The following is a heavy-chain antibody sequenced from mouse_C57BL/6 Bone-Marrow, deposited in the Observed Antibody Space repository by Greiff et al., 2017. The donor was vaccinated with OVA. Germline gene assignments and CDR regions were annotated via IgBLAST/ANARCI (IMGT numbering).Heavy chain of an antibody. D-gene: IGHD2-3*01. CDR3: ADGGYWTYWYFDV. J-gene: IGHJ1*03. V-gene: IGHV1-19*01. Sequence: VQLKQSGPVLVKPGASVKMSCKASGYTFTDYYMNWVKQSHGQSLEWIGVINPYNGGTSYNQKFKGKATLTVDKSSSTAYMELNSLTSEDSAVYYGADGGYWTYWYFDVWGTGTTVTVSS. CDR2: INPYNGGT. CDR1: GYTFTDYY.